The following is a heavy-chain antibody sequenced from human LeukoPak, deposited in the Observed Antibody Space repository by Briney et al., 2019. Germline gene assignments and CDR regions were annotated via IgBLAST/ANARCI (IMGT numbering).Heavy chain of an antibody. Sequence: PGGSLRLSCVASGLTFSNSAMTWVRQGPGKGLEWVSSISGEANNTYYSDSVKGRFTISRDNSENTLYLQMNSLRAEDTAVYYCAKDLQQLGTGAIDYWGQGTLVTVSS. CDR2: ISGEANNT. V-gene: IGHV3-23*01. CDR3: AKDLQQLGTGAIDY. D-gene: IGHD6-13*01. J-gene: IGHJ4*02. CDR1: GLTFSNSA.